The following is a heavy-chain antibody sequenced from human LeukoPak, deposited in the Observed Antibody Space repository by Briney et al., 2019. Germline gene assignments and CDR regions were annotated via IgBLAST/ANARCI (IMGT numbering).Heavy chain of an antibody. CDR2: IYYSVST. V-gene: IGHV4-31*03. CDR1: GGSISSGGYY. Sequence: SETLSLTCTVPGGSISSGGYYWSWIRQHPGKGLEWIGYIYYSVSTYYNPPLKSRVTISVDTSKNQFSLKLSSVTAADTAVYYCARDDYGMDVWGKGTTVTVSS. J-gene: IGHJ6*04. CDR3: ARDDYGMDV.